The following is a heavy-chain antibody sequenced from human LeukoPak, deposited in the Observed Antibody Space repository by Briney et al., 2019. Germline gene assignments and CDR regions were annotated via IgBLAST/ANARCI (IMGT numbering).Heavy chain of an antibody. CDR3: ARDSSGWDHDY. CDR1: GFTFSSYS. CDR2: ISSSSSYI. D-gene: IGHD6-19*01. J-gene: IGHJ4*02. V-gene: IGHV3-21*01. Sequence: GGSLRLSCAASGFTFSSYSMNWLRQAPGKGLKWVSSISSSSSYIYYADSVKGRFTISRDNAKNSLYLQMNSLRAEDTAVYYCARDSSGWDHDYWGQGTLVTVSS.